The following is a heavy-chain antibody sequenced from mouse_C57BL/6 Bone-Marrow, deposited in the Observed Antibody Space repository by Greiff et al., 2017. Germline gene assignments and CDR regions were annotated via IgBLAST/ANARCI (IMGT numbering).Heavy chain of an antibody. CDR3: AREDYGSSPYFDY. CDR1: GFTFSSYA. V-gene: IGHV5-4*01. CDR2: ISDGGSYT. J-gene: IGHJ2*01. Sequence: EVKLQESGGGLVKPGGSLKLSCAASGFTFSSYAMSWVRQTPEKRLEWVATISDGGSYTYYPDNVKGRFTISRDNAKNNLYLQMSHLKSEDTAMYYCAREDYGSSPYFDYWGQGTTLTVSS. D-gene: IGHD1-1*01.